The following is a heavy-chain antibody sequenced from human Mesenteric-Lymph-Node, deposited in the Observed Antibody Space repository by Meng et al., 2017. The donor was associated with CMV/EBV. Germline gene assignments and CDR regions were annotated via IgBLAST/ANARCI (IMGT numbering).Heavy chain of an antibody. CDR1: GDPINKYY. J-gene: IGHJ5*02. Sequence: SETLSLTCTVSGDPINKYYWSWIRKSPGKGLEWIGYIYNDGSTDYNPSLKSRVTISLDMSKNQFSLRLTSVTAADAAVYYCARDRMSWFDPWGQGTLVTVSS. V-gene: IGHV4-59*01. CDR3: ARDRMSWFDP. CDR2: IYNDGST.